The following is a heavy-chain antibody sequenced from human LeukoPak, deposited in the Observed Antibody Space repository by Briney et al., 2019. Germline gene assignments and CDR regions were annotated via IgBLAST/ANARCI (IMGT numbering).Heavy chain of an antibody. D-gene: IGHD2-21*01. V-gene: IGHV1-69*06. Sequence: SVKVSCKASGGTFSSYAISWVRQAPGQGLEWMGGIIPIFGTANYAQKFQGRVTITADKSTSTAYMELRSLRSDDTAVYYCARSSSVTIPGYYFDYWGQGTLVTVSS. CDR2: IIPIFGTA. J-gene: IGHJ4*02. CDR1: GGTFSSYA. CDR3: ARSSSVTIPGYYFDY.